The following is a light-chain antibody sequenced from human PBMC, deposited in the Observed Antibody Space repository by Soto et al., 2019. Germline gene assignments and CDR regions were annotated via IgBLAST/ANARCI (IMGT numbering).Light chain of an antibody. V-gene: IGKV1-5*03. CDR1: QSISSW. Sequence: DIQMTQSPSTLSASVGVRVTITCRASQSISSWLAWYQQKPGKAPKLLIYKASSLESGVPSRFSGSGSGTEFTLTISGLQPDDFATYYCQLSFTFGPGTKVDIK. J-gene: IGKJ3*01. CDR3: QLSFT. CDR2: KAS.